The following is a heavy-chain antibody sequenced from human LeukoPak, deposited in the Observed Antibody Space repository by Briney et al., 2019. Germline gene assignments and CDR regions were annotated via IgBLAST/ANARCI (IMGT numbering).Heavy chain of an antibody. CDR3: ARGLHSSPLDY. CDR2: ISSSSSYI. J-gene: IGHJ4*02. CDR1: GFTFSSYS. V-gene: IGHV3-21*01. Sequence: AGGSLRLSCAASGFTFSSYSMNWVRQAPGKGLEWVSSISSSSSYIYCADSVKGRFTISRDNAKNSLYLQMNSLRAEDTAVYYCARGLHSSPLDYWGQGTLVTVSS. D-gene: IGHD6-13*01.